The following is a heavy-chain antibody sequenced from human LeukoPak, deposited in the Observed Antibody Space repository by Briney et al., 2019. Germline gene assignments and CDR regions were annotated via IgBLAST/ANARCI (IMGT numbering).Heavy chain of an antibody. V-gene: IGHV4-30-2*01. J-gene: IGHJ4*02. D-gene: IGHD5-18*01. CDR2: IFHSGST. CDR3: ARLNVDTTMAHDY. Sequence: SETLSLTCAVSGGSISSGAYSWSWIRQPPGKGLEWIGYIFHSGSTYYNPSLKSRVIISVDRSKNQFSLKLSSVTAADTAVYYCARLNVDTTMAHDYWGQGTLVTVSS. CDR1: GGSISSGAYS.